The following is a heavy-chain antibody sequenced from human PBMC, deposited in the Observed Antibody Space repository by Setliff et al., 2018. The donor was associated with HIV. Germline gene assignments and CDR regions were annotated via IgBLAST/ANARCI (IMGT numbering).Heavy chain of an antibody. CDR1: GYTFSEYV. CDR2: IDTDNGYR. Sequence: GASVKVSCKASGYTFSEYVIHWVRQAPGQRLEWMGRIDTDNGYRRYSPKLQGRVTITKDTSANTAYMELRGLRSEDTAVYYCARWCAAAGCYPAIYHLDSWGQGTLVTVSS. V-gene: IGHV1-3*04. J-gene: IGHJ4*02. CDR3: ARWCAAAGCYPAIYHLDS. D-gene: IGHD2-2*01.